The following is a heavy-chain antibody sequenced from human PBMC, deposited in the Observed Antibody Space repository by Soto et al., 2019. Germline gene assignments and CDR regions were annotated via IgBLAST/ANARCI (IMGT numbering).Heavy chain of an antibody. J-gene: IGHJ4*02. CDR2: INAGNGKT. V-gene: IGHV1-3*01. CDR1: GYSFSDYA. D-gene: IGHD3-22*01. CDR3: ARDQNSYDSSGYLPFDY. Sequence: ASVKVSCKASGYSFSDYAMHWVRQAPGQRLEWMGWINAGNGKTKYSQNFQGRVTITRDTSASTAYMELNSLRAEDTAVYYCARDQNSYDSSGYLPFDYWGQGTLVTVSS.